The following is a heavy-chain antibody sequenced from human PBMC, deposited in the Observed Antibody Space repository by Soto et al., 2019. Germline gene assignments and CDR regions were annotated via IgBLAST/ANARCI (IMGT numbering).Heavy chain of an antibody. CDR1: GFTFSSYG. Sequence: QVQLVESGGGVVQPGRSLRLSCAASGFTFSSYGMHWVRQAPGKGLEWVAVIWYDGSNKYYADSVKGRFTISRDNSKNTLYLQMHSLRAEDTAVYYCARVSGYSYGSLDYWGQGTLVTVSS. CDR2: IWYDGSNK. CDR3: ARVSGYSYGSLDY. D-gene: IGHD5-18*01. V-gene: IGHV3-33*01. J-gene: IGHJ4*02.